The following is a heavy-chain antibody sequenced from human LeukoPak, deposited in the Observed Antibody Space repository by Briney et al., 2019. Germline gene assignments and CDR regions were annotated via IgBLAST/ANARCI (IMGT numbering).Heavy chain of an antibody. CDR2: IYYSGST. CDR3: ARVVAAATYYFDY. Sequence: SETLSLTCTVSGGSISSYYWSWIRQPPGKGLERIGYIYYSGSTNYNPSLKSRVTISVDTSKNQFSLKLTSVTAADTAVYYCARVVAAATYYFDYWGQGTLVTVSS. D-gene: IGHD6-13*01. V-gene: IGHV4-59*01. CDR1: GGSISSYY. J-gene: IGHJ4*02.